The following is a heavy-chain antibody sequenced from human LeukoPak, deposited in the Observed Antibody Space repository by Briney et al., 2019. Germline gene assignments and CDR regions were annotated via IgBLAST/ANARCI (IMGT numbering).Heavy chain of an antibody. D-gene: IGHD2-15*01. J-gene: IGHJ4*02. CDR1: GFTFSSYW. Sequence: GGSLRLSCAASGFTFSSYWMHWVRQAPGKGLVWVSRINSDGSSTNYADSVKGRFTISRDSAKNTLYLQLNSLRAEDTAVYYCARDDLGSGNILDYWGQGTLVTVSS. CDR3: ARDDLGSGNILDY. V-gene: IGHV3-74*01. CDR2: INSDGSST.